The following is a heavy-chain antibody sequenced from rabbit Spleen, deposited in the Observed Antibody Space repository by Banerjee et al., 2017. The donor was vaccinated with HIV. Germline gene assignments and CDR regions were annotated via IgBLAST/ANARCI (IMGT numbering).Heavy chain of an antibody. CDR1: GFTLSAYW. J-gene: IGHJ4*01. D-gene: IGHD1-1*01. Sequence: QEQLVESGGGLVQPEGSLTLTCKVSGFTLSAYWMCWVRQAPGKGLEWIGCIYTDNGGTAYASWAKGRFTISKTSSTTVTLQMTSLTAADTATYFCARDLVAVIGWNFSLWGQGTLVTVS. CDR2: IYTDNGGT. CDR3: ARDLVAVIGWNFSL. V-gene: IGHV1S45*01.